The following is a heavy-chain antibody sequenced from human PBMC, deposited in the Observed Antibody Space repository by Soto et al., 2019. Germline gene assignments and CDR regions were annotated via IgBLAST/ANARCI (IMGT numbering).Heavy chain of an antibody. CDR1: GYTFTNYY. Sequence: QVQLVQSGAEVKKPGASVKVSCKASGYTFTNYYIHWVRQAPGQGLEWMGIINPTSGSTNYAQKFQGRVTLTYDTSTTTVYMELSGLRSEDTAVLYCARDLAAGDHWGQGTLVIVSS. D-gene: IGHD6-13*01. V-gene: IGHV1-46*01. CDR2: INPTSGST. CDR3: ARDLAAGDH. J-gene: IGHJ4*02.